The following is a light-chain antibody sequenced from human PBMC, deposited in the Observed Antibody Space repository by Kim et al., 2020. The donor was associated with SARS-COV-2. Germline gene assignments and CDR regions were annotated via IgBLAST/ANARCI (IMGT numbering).Light chain of an antibody. Sequence: EIVLTQSPATLSLSPGERATLSCRASQSVSRYLAWYQQKPGQAPRLLIYDASNRATGIPARFSGSGSGTDFTLTISSLEPEEFAVYYCQQRSNWPLTFGGGTKVDIK. CDR2: DAS. CDR1: QSVSRY. V-gene: IGKV3-11*01. J-gene: IGKJ4*01. CDR3: QQRSNWPLT.